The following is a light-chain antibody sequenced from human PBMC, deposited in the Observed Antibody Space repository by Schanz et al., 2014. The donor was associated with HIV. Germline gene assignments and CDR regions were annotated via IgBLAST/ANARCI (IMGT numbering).Light chain of an antibody. Sequence: RVMTQSPATVSVSPGERVTLSCRTDQGVARNMAWFQHKPGQAPRLLIYAASTRATGVPPRFSGSGSGTDFTLTISSLEPEDFAVYYCQQYGSSPPYTFGQGTKLEIK. J-gene: IGKJ2*01. CDR2: AAS. V-gene: IGKV3-15*01. CDR1: QGVARN. CDR3: QQYGSSPPYT.